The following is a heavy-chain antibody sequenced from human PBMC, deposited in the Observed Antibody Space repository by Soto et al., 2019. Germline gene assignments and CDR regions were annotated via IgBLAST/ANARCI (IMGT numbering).Heavy chain of an antibody. CDR3: ARKGGIAAVFDY. CDR2: INAGNGNT. CDR1: GYTFTSYA. D-gene: IGHD6-13*01. J-gene: IGHJ4*02. V-gene: IGHV1-3*01. Sequence: QVQLVQSGAEVKKPGASVKVSCKASGYTFTSYAMHWVRQAPGQRLEWMGWINAGNGNTKYSQKFQGRVTITRDTSASTADMELSSLRSEDTAVYYCARKGGIAAVFDYWGQGTLVTVSS.